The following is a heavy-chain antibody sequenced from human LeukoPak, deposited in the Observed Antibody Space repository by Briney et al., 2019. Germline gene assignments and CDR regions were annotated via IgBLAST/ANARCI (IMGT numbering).Heavy chain of an antibody. CDR2: IYPGDSDT. D-gene: IGHD5-24*01. CDR3: ARHSGMATIDY. Sequence: GESLKISCKGSGYSFTTYWIGWVRQMPGRGLEWMGIIYPGDSDTRYSPSFQGQVTISADKSISTAYLQWTSLKASDTAMYYCARHSGMATIDYWGQGTLVTVSS. CDR1: GYSFTTYW. J-gene: IGHJ4*02. V-gene: IGHV5-51*01.